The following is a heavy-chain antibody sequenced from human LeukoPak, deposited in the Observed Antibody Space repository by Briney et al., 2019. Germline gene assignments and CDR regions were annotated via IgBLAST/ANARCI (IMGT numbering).Heavy chain of an antibody. D-gene: IGHD5-24*01. V-gene: IGHV4-39*01. Sequence: SETLSLTCTVSGGSFSSSDYYWGWIRQPPGKGLEWIGSFYYSGSTYYNPSLKSRVTIYVDTSKNQFSLKLSSVTAADTAVYYCARGRRDGYNLEYFDKWGQGTLVTVSS. CDR3: ARGRRDGYNLEYFDK. CDR1: GGSFSSSDYY. J-gene: IGHJ4*02. CDR2: FYYSGST.